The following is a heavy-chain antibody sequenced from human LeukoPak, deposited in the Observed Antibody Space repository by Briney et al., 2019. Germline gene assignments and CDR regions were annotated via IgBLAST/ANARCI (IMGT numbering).Heavy chain of an antibody. D-gene: IGHD4-17*01. CDR3: ARDGRWKPVTFDY. CDR1: GFTFSSYA. V-gene: IGHV3-30-3*01. J-gene: IGHJ4*02. Sequence: PGGSLRLSCAASGFTFSSYAMHWVRQAPGKGLEWVAVISYDGSNKYYADSVKGRFTISRDNSKNTLYLQMNSLRAEDTAVYYCARDGRWKPVTFDYWGQGTLVTVSS. CDR2: ISYDGSNK.